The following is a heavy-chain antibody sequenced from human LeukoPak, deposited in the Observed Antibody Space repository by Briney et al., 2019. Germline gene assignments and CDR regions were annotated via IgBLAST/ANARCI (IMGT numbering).Heavy chain of an antibody. D-gene: IGHD3-10*01. CDR2: MSNDGTIK. CDR3: ARGTAYYYGSGSTPPYYMDV. J-gene: IGHJ6*03. Sequence: GTSLRLSCAASGFTLTSYSIHWVRQAPGKGLEWVAVMSNDGTIKYFADSVKGRFAVSRDNSQNTVYLQLNNLRDEDTAVYFCARGTAYYYGSGSTPPYYMDVWGKGTTVTVSS. CDR1: GFTLTSYS. V-gene: IGHV3-30*07.